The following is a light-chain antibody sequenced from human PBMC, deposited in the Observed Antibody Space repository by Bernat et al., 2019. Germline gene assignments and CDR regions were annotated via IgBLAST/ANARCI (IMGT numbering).Light chain of an antibody. J-gene: IGKJ4*01. CDR2: GAS. V-gene: IGKV1-12*01. Sequence: CRASQNIYTSLAGYQQKTGKAPKLLIYGASSLQGGIPSRFSGSGSGTDFFLTITNLQHEDAAVYYCQQYFDKPLPLGVSTQVETK. CDR3: QQYFDKPLP. CDR1: QNIYTS.